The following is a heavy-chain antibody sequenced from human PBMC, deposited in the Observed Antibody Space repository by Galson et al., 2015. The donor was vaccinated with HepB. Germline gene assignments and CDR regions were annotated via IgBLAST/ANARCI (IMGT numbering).Heavy chain of an antibody. CDR2: ITQDGSEK. CDR1: GFTFSSYS. J-gene: IGHJ4*02. D-gene: IGHD1-1*01. CDR3: ARGYAPDY. Sequence: SLRLACAASGFTFSSYSMTWVRQTPGEGLECVANITQDGSEKSYVDSVKGRFTISRDNAKNSLYLQMNSLRVEDTALYYCARGYAPDYWGQGTLVTVSS. V-gene: IGHV3-7*01.